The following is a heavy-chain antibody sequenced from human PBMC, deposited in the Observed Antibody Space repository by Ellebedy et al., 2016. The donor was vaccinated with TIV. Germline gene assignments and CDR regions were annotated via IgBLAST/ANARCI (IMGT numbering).Heavy chain of an antibody. Sequence: PGGSLRLSCAASGFTFSRYAIGWVRQAPGKGLEWVSGIVGSGAQKYADSVKGRFTVARDNAKKSLYLQMNSLRGDDTAVYYCGRAREPGYFAYYYYGMDVWGQGTTVTVSS. CDR3: GRAREPGYFAYYYYGMDV. CDR2: IVGSGA. V-gene: IGHV3-23*01. CDR1: GFTFSRYA. J-gene: IGHJ6*02. D-gene: IGHD3-9*01.